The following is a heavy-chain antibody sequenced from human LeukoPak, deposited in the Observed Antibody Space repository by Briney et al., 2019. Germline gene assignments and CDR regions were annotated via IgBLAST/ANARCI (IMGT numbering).Heavy chain of an antibody. J-gene: IGHJ4*02. CDR1: GGTFTSYD. D-gene: IGHD1-26*01. Sequence: ASLKVSCKASGGTFTSYDINWVRQATGQGLEWRGWMNPNSGNTGYAQKFQGRVTITRNPSISTAYMELSSLRSEDTAVYYCARGGSGSYSRLDYWGQGTLVTVSS. CDR2: MNPNSGNT. CDR3: ARGGSGSYSRLDY. V-gene: IGHV1-8*03.